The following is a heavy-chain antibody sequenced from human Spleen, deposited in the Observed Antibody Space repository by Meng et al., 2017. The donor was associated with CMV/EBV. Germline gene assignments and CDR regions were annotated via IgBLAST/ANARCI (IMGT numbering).Heavy chain of an antibody. J-gene: IGHJ4*02. Sequence: SQTLSLTCAISGDSVSGNRAAWNWIRQSPSRGLEWLGRTYHRSRWYNDYAVSVKSRITINPDTSKNRCSLQLNSVTPGDTAVYYCASAIAVAGTWGDFAYWGQGTLVTVSS. D-gene: IGHD6-19*01. V-gene: IGHV6-1*01. CDR1: GDSVSGNRAA. CDR2: TYHRSRWYN. CDR3: ASAIAVAGTWGDFAY.